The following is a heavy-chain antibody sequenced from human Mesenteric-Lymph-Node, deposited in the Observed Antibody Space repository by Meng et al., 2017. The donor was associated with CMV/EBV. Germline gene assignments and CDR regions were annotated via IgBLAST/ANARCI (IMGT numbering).Heavy chain of an antibody. D-gene: IGHD3-3*01. CDR2: IYSSGST. Sequence: SRFTIRSKYMSWVRQAPGKGLEWVSIIYSSGSTYYADSVKGRFTISRDNSKNTLYLQMNSLRPEDTAVYYCARVPTIFGVVNDIVDYWGQGTLVTVSS. J-gene: IGHJ4*02. V-gene: IGHV3-53*01. CDR3: ARVPTIFGVVNDIVDY. CDR1: RFTIRSKY.